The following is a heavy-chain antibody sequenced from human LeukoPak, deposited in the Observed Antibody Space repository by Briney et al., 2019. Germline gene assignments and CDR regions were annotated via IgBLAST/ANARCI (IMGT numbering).Heavy chain of an antibody. D-gene: IGHD2-21*02. CDR2: ISGSGIST. CDR1: GFTFNNFG. CDR3: AKDGRLLEFDY. J-gene: IGHJ4*02. V-gene: IGHV3-23*01. Sequence: GSLXXXCAASGFTFNNFGMSWVRQAPGKGLEWVSAISGSGISTYYADSVKGRFTISRDNYKNTVYLQMNRLRDEDTAVYYCAKDGRLLEFDYWDQGTLVIVSS.